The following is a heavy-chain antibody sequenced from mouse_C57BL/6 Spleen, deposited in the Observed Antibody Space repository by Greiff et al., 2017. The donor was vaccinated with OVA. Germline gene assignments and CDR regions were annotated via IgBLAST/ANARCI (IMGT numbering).Heavy chain of an antibody. CDR2: INPNYGTT. V-gene: IGHV1-39*01. J-gene: IGHJ2*01. CDR1: GYTFTSYW. D-gene: IGHD2-5*01. Sequence: VQLKQPGAELVKPGASVKMSCKASGYTFTSYWITWVKQSNGKSLEWIGVINPNYGTTSYNQKFKGKATLTVDQSSSTAYMQLNSLTSEDSAVYYCARSNYGFDYWGQGTTLTVSS. CDR3: ARSNYGFDY.